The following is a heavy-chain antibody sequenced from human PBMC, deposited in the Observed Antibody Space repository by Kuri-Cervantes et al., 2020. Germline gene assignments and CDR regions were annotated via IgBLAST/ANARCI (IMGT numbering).Heavy chain of an antibody. J-gene: IGHJ6*02. D-gene: IGHD2-2*02. CDR2: ISSSSSTI. CDR1: GFTVSSNY. CDR3: ARGRYCSSTSCYIYYYYGMDV. Sequence: GESLKISCAASGFTVSSNYMSWVRQAPGKGLEWVSYISSSSSTIYYADSVKGRFTISRDNAKNSLYLQMNSLRDEDTAVYYCARGRYCSSTSCYIYYYYGMDVWGQGTTVTVSS. V-gene: IGHV3-48*02.